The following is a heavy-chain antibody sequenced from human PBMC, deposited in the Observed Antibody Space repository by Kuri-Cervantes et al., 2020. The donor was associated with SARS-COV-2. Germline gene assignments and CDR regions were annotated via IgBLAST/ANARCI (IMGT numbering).Heavy chain of an antibody. CDR1: GYSISSGYY. CDR3: AREGYGATNWYFDL. Sequence: SETLSLTCTVSGYSISSGYYWGWIRQPPGKGLEWIGSIYHSGSTYYNPSLKSRVTISVDTSRNQFSLKLNSVTAADTAVYFCAREGYGATNWYFDLWGRGTLVTVSS. CDR2: IYHSGST. V-gene: IGHV4-38-2*02. J-gene: IGHJ2*01. D-gene: IGHD1-26*01.